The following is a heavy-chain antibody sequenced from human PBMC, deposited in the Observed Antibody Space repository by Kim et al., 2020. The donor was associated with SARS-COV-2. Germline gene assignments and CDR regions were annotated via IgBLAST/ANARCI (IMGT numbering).Heavy chain of an antibody. CDR1: GFTFSSYA. V-gene: IGHV3-23*01. Sequence: GGSLRLSCAASGFTFSSYAMSWVRQAPGKGLEWVSAISGSGGSTYYADSVKGRFTISRDNSKNTLYLQMNSLRAEDTAVYYCAKDTYYYGSGGSGFDYWGQGTLVTVSS. CDR2: ISGSGGST. J-gene: IGHJ4*02. D-gene: IGHD3-10*01. CDR3: AKDTYYYGSGGSGFDY.